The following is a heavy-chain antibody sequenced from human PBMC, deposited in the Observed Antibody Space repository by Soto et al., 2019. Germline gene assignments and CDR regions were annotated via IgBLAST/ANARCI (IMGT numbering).Heavy chain of an antibody. CDR1: GFTFSDYG. J-gene: IGHJ6*02. D-gene: IGHD3-3*01. V-gene: IGHV3-33*01. Sequence: GGSLRLSCAASGFTFSDYGMHCVRQAPCKGLEWVAVIWYDGRNKYYADSVKGRFTISRDYAKKSLYMQMDSLRAEDTAVYYCAREFTVFGAIIPTPMGVWGQGTTVTVCS. CDR2: IWYDGRNK. CDR3: AREFTVFGAIIPTPMGV.